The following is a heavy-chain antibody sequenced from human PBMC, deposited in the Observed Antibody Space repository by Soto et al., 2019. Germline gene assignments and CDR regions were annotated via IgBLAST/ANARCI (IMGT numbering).Heavy chain of an antibody. CDR3: ARVFYGSANYFDY. Sequence: PGPGKGLEWVSYISSSGSTIYYADSVKGRFTISRDNAKNSLYLQMNSLRAEDTAVYYCARVFYGSANYFDYWGQGTLVTVS. D-gene: IGHD1-26*01. CDR2: ISSSGSTI. V-gene: IGHV3-11*01. J-gene: IGHJ4*02.